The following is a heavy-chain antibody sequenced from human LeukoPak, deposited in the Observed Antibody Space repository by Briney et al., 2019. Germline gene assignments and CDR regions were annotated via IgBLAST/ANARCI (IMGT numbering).Heavy chain of an antibody. CDR3: ARLRVQNYGGNWGFDY. D-gene: IGHD4-23*01. CDR2: IYYSGST. CDR1: GGSISDHY. Sequence: PSETLSLTCTVSGGSISDHYWNWLRQPPGKGLEWVGFIYYSGSTTYNPSLKSRVTISIDTSKNQFSLKLSSVTAADTAVYYCARLRVQNYGGNWGFDYWGRGTLVTVSS. V-gene: IGHV4-59*08. J-gene: IGHJ4*02.